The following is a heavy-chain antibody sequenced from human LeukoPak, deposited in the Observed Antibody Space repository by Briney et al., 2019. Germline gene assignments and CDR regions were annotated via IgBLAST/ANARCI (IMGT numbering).Heavy chain of an antibody. J-gene: IGHJ5*02. CDR2: LPYDGRP. D-gene: IGHD3-10*01. CDR3: ARFGAFGQHWLDL. V-gene: IGHV4-61*08. Sequence: SQTLSPTCAVSGGSISSGGYYWSWIRQPPGKELEWIGYLPYDGRPTSSPSIKSRVHDSVEPSKNQFSLKLSSLTAPDTAVYYCARFGAFGQHWLDLWGQGILVIVSS. CDR1: GGSISSGGYY.